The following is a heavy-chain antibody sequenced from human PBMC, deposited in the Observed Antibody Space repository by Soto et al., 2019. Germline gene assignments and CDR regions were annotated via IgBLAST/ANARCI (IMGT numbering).Heavy chain of an antibody. V-gene: IGHV4-30-4*01. Sequence: QVQMQESGPGLVKPSQTLSLTCTVSGGSLSSMLYCWSWIRQLPDRGLEWIRHIYDGVRTYSNPSLGSRVTISVDTSKNQFSLKVSSVSAADTAVYYCTRGPSGDKVDFWGQGTLVTVSS. J-gene: IGHJ4*02. CDR1: GGSLSSMLYC. CDR2: IYDGVRT. D-gene: IGHD7-27*01. CDR3: TRGPSGDKVDF.